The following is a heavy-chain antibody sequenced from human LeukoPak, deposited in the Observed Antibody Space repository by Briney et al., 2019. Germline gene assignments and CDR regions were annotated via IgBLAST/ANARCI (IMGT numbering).Heavy chain of an antibody. V-gene: IGHV1-3*01. Sequence: GASVTVSCKASGYTFTSYGISWVRQAPGQRLEWMGWINAGNGNTKYSQKFQGRVTITRDTSASTAYMELSSLRSEDTAVYYCARDYLREYYGMDVWGQGTTVTVSS. CDR1: GYTFTSYG. J-gene: IGHJ6*02. CDR2: INAGNGNT. D-gene: IGHD5-24*01. CDR3: ARDYLREYYGMDV.